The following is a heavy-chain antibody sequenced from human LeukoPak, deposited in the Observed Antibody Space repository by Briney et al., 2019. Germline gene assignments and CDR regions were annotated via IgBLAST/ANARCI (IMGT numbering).Heavy chain of an antibody. J-gene: IGHJ4*02. D-gene: IGHD3-22*01. CDR1: GYTFTGYY. V-gene: IGHV1-2*02. Sequence: ASVKVSCKASGYTFTGYYMHWVRQAPGQGLEWMGWINPNSGGTNYARKFQGRVTMTRDTSISTAYMELSRLRSDDTAVYYCARYKDRYYDRSGPFDYWGQGTLVTVSS. CDR2: INPNSGGT. CDR3: ARYKDRYYDRSGPFDY.